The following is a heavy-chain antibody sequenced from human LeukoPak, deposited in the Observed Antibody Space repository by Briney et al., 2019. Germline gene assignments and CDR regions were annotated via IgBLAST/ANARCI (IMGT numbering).Heavy chain of an antibody. CDR3: AREKSNGWYYFDY. V-gene: IGHV3-7*01. CDR1: GFTFSHYW. J-gene: IGHJ4*02. D-gene: IGHD6-19*01. Sequence: GGSLRLSCAASGFTFSHYWMSWVRQTPGKRLEWVANIKQDGSEKYYVDSVKGRFTISRDNTRNSLYLQMNSLRAEDTAVYYCAREKSNGWYYFDYWGQGTLVTVSS. CDR2: IKQDGSEK.